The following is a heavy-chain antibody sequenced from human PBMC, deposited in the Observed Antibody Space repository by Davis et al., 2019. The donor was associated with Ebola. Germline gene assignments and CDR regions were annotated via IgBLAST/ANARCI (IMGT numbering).Heavy chain of an antibody. V-gene: IGHV3-11*01. CDR1: GFTYSGYA. J-gene: IGHJ6*02. CDR2: ISGSGTTT. Sequence: GESLKISCAASGFTYSGYALNWDRHGMTWVRQAPGKGPEWVSAISGSGTTTYYADSVKGRFTISRDNAKNSLYLQMNSLRAEDTAVYYCARERTWIQLWSSPYYYYGMDVWGQGTTVTVSS. D-gene: IGHD5-18*01. CDR3: ARERTWIQLWSSPYYYYGMDV.